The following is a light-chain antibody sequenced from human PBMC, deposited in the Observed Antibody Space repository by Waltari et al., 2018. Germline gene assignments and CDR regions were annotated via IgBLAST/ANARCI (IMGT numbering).Light chain of an antibody. CDR2: GAS. V-gene: IGKV1-NL1*01. CDR1: QGISNS. Sequence: DIHMTQSPSSLSASVGDRVTIPCPASQGISNSLAWYQQKPGKAPKLLLYGASRLESGVPPRFSGSGSGTDYTLTISSLQPDDFATYYCQQYYFTPYTFGQGTKLDIK. J-gene: IGKJ2*01. CDR3: QQYYFTPYT.